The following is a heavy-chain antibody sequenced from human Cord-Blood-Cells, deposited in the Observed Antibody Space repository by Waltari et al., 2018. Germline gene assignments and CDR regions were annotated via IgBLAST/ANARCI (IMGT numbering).Heavy chain of an antibody. CDR2: ISYDGSNK. Sequence: QVKLVESGGGEVQPGRSLRLSCVASGFTFSSYGMHWVRHAPGKGLEWVAVISYDGSNKYYADSVKGRFTISRDNSKNTLYLQMNSLRAEDTAVYYCAKVGGGVVVPAATQSPYYFDYWGQGTLVTVSS. D-gene: IGHD2-2*01. CDR3: AKVGGGVVVPAATQSPYYFDY. V-gene: IGHV3-30*18. CDR1: GFTFSSYG. J-gene: IGHJ4*02.